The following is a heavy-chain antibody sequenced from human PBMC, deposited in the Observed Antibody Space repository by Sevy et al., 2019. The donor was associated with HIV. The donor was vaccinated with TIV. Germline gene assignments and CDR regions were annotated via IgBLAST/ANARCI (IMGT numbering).Heavy chain of an antibody. Sequence: GGSLRLSCAASGFTFSSYWMSWVRQAPGKGLEWVANIKQDGSEKYHVDSVKGRFTISRDNAKNSLYLQMNSLRAEDTAVYYCATTYYDFWSGYYTAYYYGMDVWGQGTTVTVSS. CDR2: IKQDGSEK. CDR1: GFTFSSYW. D-gene: IGHD3-3*01. CDR3: ATTYYDFWSGYYTAYYYGMDV. J-gene: IGHJ6*02. V-gene: IGHV3-7*01.